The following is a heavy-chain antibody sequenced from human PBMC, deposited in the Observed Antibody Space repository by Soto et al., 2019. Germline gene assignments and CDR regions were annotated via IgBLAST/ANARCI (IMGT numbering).Heavy chain of an antibody. Sequence: SETLSLTCTVSGGSISGYYWIWIRQPPGKGLEWIGNMYYSGSTNYNPSLKSRVTISVDTSKNQFSLKLSSVTAADTAVYYCATGAAATWYYWGQGTLVTVSS. CDR3: ATGAAATWYY. CDR1: GGSISGYY. CDR2: MYYSGST. V-gene: IGHV4-59*01. J-gene: IGHJ4*02. D-gene: IGHD6-25*01.